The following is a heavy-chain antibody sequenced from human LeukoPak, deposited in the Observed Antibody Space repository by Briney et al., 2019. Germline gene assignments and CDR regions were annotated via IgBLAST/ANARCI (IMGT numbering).Heavy chain of an antibody. D-gene: IGHD6-19*01. CDR2: MNPDSGNT. J-gene: IGHJ5*02. CDR1: GYTFTSYD. CDR3: ARGPMYSSGWYGDSWFDP. Sequence: ASVKVSCKASGYTFTSYDINWVRQATGQGLEWMGWMNPDSGNTGYAQKFQGRVTMTRNTSISTAYMELSSLRSEDTAVYYCARGPMYSSGWYGDSWFDPWGQGTLVTVSS. V-gene: IGHV1-8*01.